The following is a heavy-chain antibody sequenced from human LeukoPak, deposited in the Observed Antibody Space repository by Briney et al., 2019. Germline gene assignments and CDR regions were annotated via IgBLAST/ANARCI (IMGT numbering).Heavy chain of an antibody. V-gene: IGHV4-59*01. CDR1: GGSISSYY. J-gene: IGHJ4*02. CDR3: ARGSVDSSGYSIFDY. CDR2: IYYSGST. Sequence: SETLSLTCTVSGGSISSYYWSWIRQPPGKGLEWIWYIYYSGSTNYNPSLKSRVTISVDTSKNPFSLKLSSVTAADTAVYYCARGSVDSSGYSIFDYWGQGTLVTVSS. D-gene: IGHD3-22*01.